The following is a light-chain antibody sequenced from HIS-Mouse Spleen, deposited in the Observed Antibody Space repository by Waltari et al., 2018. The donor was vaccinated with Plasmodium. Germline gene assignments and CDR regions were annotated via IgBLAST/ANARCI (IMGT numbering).Light chain of an antibody. Sequence: DIQMTQSPSSLSASVGARVTITCRASQSISNYLNWYQQKPGKAPKFLIYAASTLQSGVPSRFSGSGSGTVFTLTISSLQPEDFATYYCQQSYSTWTFGQGTKVEIK. CDR2: AAS. CDR1: QSISNY. J-gene: IGKJ1*01. CDR3: QQSYSTWT. V-gene: IGKV1-39*01.